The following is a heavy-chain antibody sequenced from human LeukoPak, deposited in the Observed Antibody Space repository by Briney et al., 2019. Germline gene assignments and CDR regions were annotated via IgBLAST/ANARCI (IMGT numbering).Heavy chain of an antibody. Sequence: PGGSLRLSCAASGFTFSDYYMSWIRQAPGKGLEWVSYISSSGSTIYYADSVKGRFTISRDNAKNSLYLQMNSLRAEDTALYYCARDRPQRGLVYGINWFDPWGQGTLVTVSS. CDR2: ISSSGSTI. J-gene: IGHJ5*02. D-gene: IGHD1-14*01. V-gene: IGHV3-11*01. CDR1: GFTFSDYY. CDR3: ARDRPQRGLVYGINWFDP.